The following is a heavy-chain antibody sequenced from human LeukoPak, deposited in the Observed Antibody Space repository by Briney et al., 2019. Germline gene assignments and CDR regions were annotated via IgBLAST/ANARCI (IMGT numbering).Heavy chain of an antibody. J-gene: IGHJ4*02. V-gene: IGHV1-2*02. CDR2: INPNSGGT. D-gene: IGHD3-3*01. CDR1: GYTFSGYD. Sequence: ASVKVSCKASGYTFSGYDLHWVRQAPGQGLEWMGWINPNSGGTNYAQKFQGRVTMTTDTSVSTAYMELRRLRSDDSAMFYCARVRADPWSGLDYWGQGTLVTVPS. CDR3: ARVRADPWSGLDY.